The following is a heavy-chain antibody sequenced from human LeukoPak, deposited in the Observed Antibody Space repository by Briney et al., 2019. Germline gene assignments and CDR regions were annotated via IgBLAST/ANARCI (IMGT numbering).Heavy chain of an antibody. Sequence: PSETLSLTCTVSGGSISNYYWSWIRQPPGKGLEWIGYIYYSGTTNYNPSLKSRVTISVDTSKNQFSLKLNSVTAADTAVYYCARGVYIAAAQYGYGGQGPLVPVPS. V-gene: IGHV4-59*01. CDR1: GGSISNYY. CDR3: ARGVYIAAAQYGY. CDR2: IYYSGTT. J-gene: IGHJ4*02. D-gene: IGHD6-13*01.